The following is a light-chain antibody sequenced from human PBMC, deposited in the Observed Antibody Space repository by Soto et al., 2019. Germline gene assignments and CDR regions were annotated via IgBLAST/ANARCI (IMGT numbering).Light chain of an antibody. CDR3: AAWDDSLSGSV. J-gene: IGLJ1*01. CDR1: SSNIGSNY. Sequence: QSVLTQPPSASGTPGQRATISCSGSSSNIGSNYVYWYQQLPGTAPKLLIYRNNQRPSGVPDRFSGSKSGTSASLAISGLRSEYEADYYCAAWDDSLSGSVFGTGTKLTVL. V-gene: IGLV1-47*01. CDR2: RNN.